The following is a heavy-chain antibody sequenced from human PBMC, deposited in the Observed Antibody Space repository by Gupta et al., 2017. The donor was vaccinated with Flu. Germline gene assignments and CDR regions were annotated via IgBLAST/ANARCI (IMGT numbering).Heavy chain of an antibody. D-gene: IGHD2-2*01. CDR1: GYTFTSYG. V-gene: IGHV1-18*01. Sequence: QVQLVQSGAEVKKPGASVKVSCKASGYTFTSYGISWVRQAPGQGLEWMGWISAYNGNTSYAQKLQGRVTMTTDTSTSTAYMELRSLRSDDTAVYYCARERGHCSSTSCYAPLIDYWGQGTLVTVSS. CDR2: ISAYNGNT. CDR3: ARERGHCSSTSCYAPLIDY. J-gene: IGHJ4*02.